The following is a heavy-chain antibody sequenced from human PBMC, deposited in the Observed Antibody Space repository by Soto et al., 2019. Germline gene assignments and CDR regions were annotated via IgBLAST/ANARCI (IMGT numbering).Heavy chain of an antibody. CDR2: IIPIFGTA. D-gene: IGHD2-21*02. Sequence: QVQLVQSGAEVKKPGSSVKVSCKASGGTFSSYAISWVRQAPGQGLEWMGGIIPIFGTANYAQKFQGRVTITADKSTSTAYMELSSLRSEDTAVYYCVRGEYCGGDCYSGGTDYWGQGTLVTVSS. J-gene: IGHJ4*02. V-gene: IGHV1-69*06. CDR1: GGTFSSYA. CDR3: VRGEYCGGDCYSGGTDY.